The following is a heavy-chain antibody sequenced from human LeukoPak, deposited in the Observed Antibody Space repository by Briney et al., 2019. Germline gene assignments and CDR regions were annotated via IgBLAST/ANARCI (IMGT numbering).Heavy chain of an antibody. CDR3: VTHTAMANFDY. D-gene: IGHD5-18*01. Sequence: GGSLRLSCSASGLTFSSYAMHWVRQAPGKGLEYVSAISSNGGSTYYADSVKGRFTISRDNSKNALYLQMSSLRAEDTAVYYCVTHTAMANFDYWGQGTLVTVSP. CDR1: GLTFSSYA. J-gene: IGHJ4*02. CDR2: ISSNGGST. V-gene: IGHV3-64D*06.